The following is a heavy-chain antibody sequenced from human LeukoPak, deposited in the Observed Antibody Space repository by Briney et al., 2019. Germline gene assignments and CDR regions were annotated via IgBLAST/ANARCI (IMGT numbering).Heavy chain of an antibody. Sequence: GGSLRLSCAASGFTFSSYSMNWVRQAPGKGLEWVSSISGSTDSIYYADSVKGRFTISRDNSKNSLYLQMNSLRAEDTAVYFCVRGGPAGAFDYWGQGSLVTVSS. CDR2: ISGSTDSI. CDR3: VRGGPAGAFDY. J-gene: IGHJ4*02. D-gene: IGHD2-2*01. CDR1: GFTFSSYS. V-gene: IGHV3-21*06.